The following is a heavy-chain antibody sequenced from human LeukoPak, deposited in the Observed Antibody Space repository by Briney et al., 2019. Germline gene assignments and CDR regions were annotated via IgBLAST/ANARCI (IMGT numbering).Heavy chain of an antibody. J-gene: IGHJ5*02. Sequence: GASVKLSCKASGATFSSYAISWVRQAPGQGLEWMGRIIPIFGIANYAQKFQGRVTITADNSTRTAYMERSSLGCEDTGVCYCARAGSSLVWFDPWGQGTLVSVFS. CDR2: IIPIFGIA. CDR1: GATFSSYA. CDR3: ARAGSSLVWFDP. D-gene: IGHD6-6*01. V-gene: IGHV1-69*04.